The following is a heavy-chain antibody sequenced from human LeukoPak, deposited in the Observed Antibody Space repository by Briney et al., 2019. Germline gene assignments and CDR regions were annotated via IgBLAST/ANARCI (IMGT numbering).Heavy chain of an antibody. V-gene: IGHV5-51*01. J-gene: IGHJ4*02. Sequence: GESLKISCKGSGYSFTSYWIGWVRQMPGKGLEWMGSIYRGDSDTRYSASWQGQVTIGADKSISTAYLQWSSLKASDTAMYYCARLIAARHFAYWGQGTLVTVSS. CDR1: GYSFTSYW. CDR3: ARLIAARHFAY. CDR2: IYRGDSDT. D-gene: IGHD6-6*01.